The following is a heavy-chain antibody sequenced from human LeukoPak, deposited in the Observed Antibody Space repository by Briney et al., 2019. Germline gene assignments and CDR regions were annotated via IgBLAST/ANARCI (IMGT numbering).Heavy chain of an antibody. CDR3: ARGLGGYFDWLPYFDY. CDR1: GFTFSSYW. V-gene: IGHV3-74*01. D-gene: IGHD3-9*01. CDR2: INSDGGST. Sequence: GGSLRLSCAASGFTFSSYWMHWVRQAPGKGLVWVSRINSDGGSTSYADSVKGRFTISRDNAKNTLYLQMNSLRAEDTAVYYCARGLGGYFDWLPYFDYWGQGTLVTVSS. J-gene: IGHJ4*02.